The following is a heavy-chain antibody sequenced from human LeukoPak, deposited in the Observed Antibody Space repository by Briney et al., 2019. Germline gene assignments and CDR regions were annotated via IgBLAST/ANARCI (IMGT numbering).Heavy chain of an antibody. Sequence: SETLSLTCTVSGGSISSSGYYWGWIRQPPGKGLEWIGSIYYSGSTYYNPSLKSRVTISVDTSKNQFSLKLSSVTAADTAVYYCARLITMVRGVSYAFDIWGQGTMVTVSS. J-gene: IGHJ3*02. V-gene: IGHV4-39*01. D-gene: IGHD3-10*01. CDR1: GGSISSSGYY. CDR3: ARLITMVRGVSYAFDI. CDR2: IYYSGST.